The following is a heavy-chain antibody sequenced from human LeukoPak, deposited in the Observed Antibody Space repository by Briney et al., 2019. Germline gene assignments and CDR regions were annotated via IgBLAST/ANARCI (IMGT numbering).Heavy chain of an antibody. D-gene: IGHD4-17*01. V-gene: IGHV3-74*01. J-gene: IGHJ6*02. CDR1: EFTFSSYW. Sequence: GGSLRLSCAASEFTFSSYWMHRVRQAPGRGLVWVSRINSDGSSTSYADSVKGRFTISRDNAKNTLYLQMNSLRAEDTAVYYCARLTTGRLDYYYYGMDVWGQGTTVTVSS. CDR3: ARLTTGRLDYYYYGMDV. CDR2: INSDGSST.